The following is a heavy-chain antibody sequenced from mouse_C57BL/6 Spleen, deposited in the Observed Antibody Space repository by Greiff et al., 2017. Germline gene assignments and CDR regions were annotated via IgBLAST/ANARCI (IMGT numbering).Heavy chain of an antibody. CDR2: IYPGDGDT. CDR3: AREGTGFDY. Sequence: VKLMESGPELVKPGASVKISCKASGYAFSSSWMNWVQQRPGKGLEWIGRIYPGDGDTNYNGKFKGKATLTADKSSSTAYMQLSSLTSEDSAVYFCAREGTGFDYWGQGTTLTVSS. V-gene: IGHV1-82*01. J-gene: IGHJ2*01. CDR1: GYAFSSSW. D-gene: IGHD4-1*01.